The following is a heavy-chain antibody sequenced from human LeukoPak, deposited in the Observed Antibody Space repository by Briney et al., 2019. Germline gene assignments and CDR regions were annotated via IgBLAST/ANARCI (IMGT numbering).Heavy chain of an antibody. J-gene: IGHJ4*02. CDR1: GFIVYNTW. CDR3: TRYSYGSYYFDY. CDR2: TKSKTDGGTT. Sequence: GATLRHPYIGWGFIVYNTWIGRVGQGPGKEREGVSRTKSKTDGGTTDYAAPVKGRFTISRDDSKTTLYLQMNSLKSEDTAVYYSTRYSYGSYYFDYWGQGTLVTVSS. D-gene: IGHD5-18*01. V-gene: IGHV3-15*01.